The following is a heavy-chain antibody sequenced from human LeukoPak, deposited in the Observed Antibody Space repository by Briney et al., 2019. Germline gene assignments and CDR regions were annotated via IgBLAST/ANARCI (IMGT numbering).Heavy chain of an antibody. CDR2: IYYSGSI. D-gene: IGHD3-22*01. V-gene: IGHV4-59*01. Sequence: SETLSLTCTVSGASISSYYWSWIRQPPGKGLEWLGDIYYSGSIKYNPSLKGRVTMSVDTSKNQFSLKLSSVTAADTAIYYCARENPSGYYNRPIDYWGQGTLVTVSS. CDR3: ARENPSGYYNRPIDY. CDR1: GASISSYY. J-gene: IGHJ4*02.